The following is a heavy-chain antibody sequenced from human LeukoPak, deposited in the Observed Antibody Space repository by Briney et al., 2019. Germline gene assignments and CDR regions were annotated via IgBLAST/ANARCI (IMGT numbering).Heavy chain of an antibody. CDR2: IIPIFGTA. V-gene: IGHV1-69*05. CDR3: ARVEAVAGTNDY. CDR1: GGTFSSYA. J-gene: IGHJ4*02. D-gene: IGHD6-19*01. Sequence: GASVKVSCKASGGTFSSYAISWVRQAPGQGLEWMGGIIPIFGTANYAQKFQGRVTITTDESTSTAYMELRSLRSDDTAVYYCARVEAVAGTNDYWGQGTLVTVSS.